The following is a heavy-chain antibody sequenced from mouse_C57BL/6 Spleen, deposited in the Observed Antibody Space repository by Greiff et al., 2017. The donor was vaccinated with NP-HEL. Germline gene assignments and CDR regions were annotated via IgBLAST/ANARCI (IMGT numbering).Heavy chain of an antibody. D-gene: IGHD1-1*01. Sequence: QVQLQQSGAELVRPGSSVKLSCKASGYTFTSYWMHWVKQRPIQGLEWIGNIDPSDSETHYNQKFKDKATLTVDKSSSTAYMQLSSLTSEDSAVYYCARGYYGSSLIALYAMDYWGQGTSVTVSS. V-gene: IGHV1-52*01. CDR2: IDPSDSET. CDR1: GYTFTSYW. J-gene: IGHJ4*01. CDR3: ARGYYGSSLIALYAMDY.